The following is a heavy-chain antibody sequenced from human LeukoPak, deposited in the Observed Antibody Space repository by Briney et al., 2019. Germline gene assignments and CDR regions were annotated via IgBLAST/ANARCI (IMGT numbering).Heavy chain of an antibody. CDR3: ARGARYYGSGSYYQDFFFDY. Sequence: SETLSLTCAVYGGSFSGYYWSWIRQPPGKGLEWIGEINHSGSTNYNPSLKSRVTISVDTSKNQFSLKLSSVTAADTAVYYCARGARYYGSGSYYQDFFFDYWGQGTLVTVSS. CDR2: INHSGST. J-gene: IGHJ4*02. D-gene: IGHD3-10*01. CDR1: GGSFSGYY. V-gene: IGHV4-34*01.